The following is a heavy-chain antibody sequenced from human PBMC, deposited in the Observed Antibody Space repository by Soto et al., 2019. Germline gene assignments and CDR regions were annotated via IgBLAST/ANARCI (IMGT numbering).Heavy chain of an antibody. D-gene: IGHD6-13*01. V-gene: IGHV3-23*01. Sequence: GGSLRLSCAASGFTFSSYAMSWVRQAPGKGLEWVSAISGSGGSTYYADSVKGRFTISRDNSKNTLYLQMNSLRAEDTAVYYCAKDVRAAAGISSFFDYWGQGTLVTVSS. CDR1: GFTFSSYA. CDR2: ISGSGGST. CDR3: AKDVRAAAGISSFFDY. J-gene: IGHJ4*02.